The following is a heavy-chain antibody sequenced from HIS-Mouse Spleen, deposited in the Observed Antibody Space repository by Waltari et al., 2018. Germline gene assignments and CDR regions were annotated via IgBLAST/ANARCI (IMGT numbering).Heavy chain of an antibody. J-gene: IGHJ3*02. CDR2: IYSSGST. CDR1: GGSSSSYY. V-gene: IGHV4-59*08. Sequence: QVQLQESGPGLVKPSETLSLTCTVSGGSSSSYYWSWIRQPPGKGLEWIGYIYSSGSTNYNPSLKSRVTISVDTSKNQFSLKLSSVTAADTAVYYCARHPIAALDAFDIWGQGTMVTVSS. CDR3: ARHPIAALDAFDI. D-gene: IGHD6-6*01.